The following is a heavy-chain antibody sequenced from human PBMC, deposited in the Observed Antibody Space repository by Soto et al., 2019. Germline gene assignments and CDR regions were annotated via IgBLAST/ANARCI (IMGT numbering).Heavy chain of an antibody. Sequence: ETLSLTCTVSGGSISSSSYYWGWIRQPPGKGLEWIGSIYYSGTTYYNPSLKSRVTISVDTSKNQFSLKLRSVTAADTAVYYCARQSPDYLGSVGWFDPWGQGTLVTVSS. J-gene: IGHJ5*02. CDR3: ARQSPDYLGSVGWFDP. D-gene: IGHD1-26*01. CDR1: GGSISSSSYY. CDR2: IYYSGTT. V-gene: IGHV4-39*01.